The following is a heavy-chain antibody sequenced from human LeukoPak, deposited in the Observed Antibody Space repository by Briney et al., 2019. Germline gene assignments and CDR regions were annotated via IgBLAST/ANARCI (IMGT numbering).Heavy chain of an antibody. V-gene: IGHV4-34*01. D-gene: IGHD3-22*01. CDR1: GGSFSGYY. CDR3: ATTYYYDSSGYYPRTFDY. J-gene: IGHJ4*02. Sequence: SETLSLTCAVYGGSFSGYYWSWIRQPPGKGLEWIGEINHSGSTNYNPSLKSRVTISVDTSKNQFSLKLSSVTAADTAVYYRATTYYYDSSGYYPRTFDYWGQGTLVTVSS. CDR2: INHSGST.